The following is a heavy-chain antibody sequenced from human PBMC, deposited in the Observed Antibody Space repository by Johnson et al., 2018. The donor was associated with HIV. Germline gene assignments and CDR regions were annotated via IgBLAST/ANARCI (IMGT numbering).Heavy chain of an antibody. CDR3: ARDKFLKGIIGNAFDI. CDR2: ISYDGSNK. D-gene: IGHD2/OR15-2a*01. CDR1: GFTFSSYG. V-gene: IGHV3-30*03. Sequence: QVQLVESGGGVVQPGRSLRLSCAASGFTFSSYGMHWVRQAPGKGMEWVAVISYDGSNKYYADSVKGRFTISRDNSKNTLYLQMNSRRPEDTAVYYCARDKFLKGIIGNAFDIWGQGTMVTVSS. J-gene: IGHJ3*02.